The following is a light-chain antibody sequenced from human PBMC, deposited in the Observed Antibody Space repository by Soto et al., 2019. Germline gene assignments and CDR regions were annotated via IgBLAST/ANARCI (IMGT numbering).Light chain of an antibody. Sequence: ETVLTQSPATLSLSPGERATLSCRASQSISNSLAWYQQTPGQAPRLLIYDASKRATGIPARFSGSGSGTDFTLTISSLEPEDFAFYYCQQRFTWPSFGPGTKVDIK. V-gene: IGKV3-11*01. J-gene: IGKJ3*01. CDR2: DAS. CDR3: QQRFTWPS. CDR1: QSISNS.